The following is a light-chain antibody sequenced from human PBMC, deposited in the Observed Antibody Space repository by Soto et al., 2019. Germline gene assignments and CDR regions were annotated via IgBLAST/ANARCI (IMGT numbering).Light chain of an antibody. CDR1: SSTIGAGFD. Sequence: QAVVTQPPSVSGAPGQRVTISCIGSSSTIGAGFDVHWYQHLPGTAPKLLIYVNNNRPSGVPDRFSGSTSGTSASLAITGLQAEDEADYYCQSYDSSLSGVVFGGGTKLTVL. CDR2: VNN. CDR3: QSYDSSLSGVV. J-gene: IGLJ2*01. V-gene: IGLV1-40*01.